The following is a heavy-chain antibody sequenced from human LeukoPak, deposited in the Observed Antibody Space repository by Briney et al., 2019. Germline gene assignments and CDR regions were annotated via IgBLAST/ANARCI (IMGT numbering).Heavy chain of an antibody. CDR3: SRKAAGKFDY. J-gene: IGHJ4*02. CDR2: IYYTGRT. D-gene: IGHD6-13*01. CDR1: VGSISSDY. Sequence: PLETLSLSCAVSVGSISSDYLSCIRQPPGKGLEWIGYIYYTGRTNYNPSLKTRVTISVDKSKNQFTLKPSYVTPSPTPVLYCSRKAAGKFDYWGQGTLVTVSS. V-gene: IGHV4-59*01.